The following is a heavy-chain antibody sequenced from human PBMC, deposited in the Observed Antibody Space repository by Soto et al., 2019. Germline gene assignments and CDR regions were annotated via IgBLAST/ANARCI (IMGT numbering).Heavy chain of an antibody. J-gene: IGHJ6*02. D-gene: IGHD6-6*01. CDR2: IYPGDSDT. V-gene: IGHV5-51*01. CDR3: ARTRSFTLGFYYDGMDV. Sequence: SGESLKISCQGSGYSFASYWNGWVRQMPGKELEWMGIIYPGDSDTRYSPSFQGQVTISADKSLRTAYLQWTSLKASDTALYYCARTRSFTLGFYYDGMDVWGQGTTVTVSS. CDR1: GYSFASYW.